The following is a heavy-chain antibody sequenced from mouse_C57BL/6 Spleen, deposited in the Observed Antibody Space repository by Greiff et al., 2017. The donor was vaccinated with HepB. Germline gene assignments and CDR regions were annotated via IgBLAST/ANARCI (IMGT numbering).Heavy chain of an antibody. V-gene: IGHV5-17*01. J-gene: IGHJ1*03. CDR1: GFTFSDYG. CDR2: ISSGSSTI. CDR3: ARPTRGYFDV. Sequence: EVMLVESGGGLVKPGGSLKLSCAASGFTFSDYGMHWVRQAPEKGLEWVAYISSGSSTIYYADTVKGRFTISRDNAKNTLFLQMTSLRSEDTAMYYCARPTRGYFDVWGTGTTVTVSS.